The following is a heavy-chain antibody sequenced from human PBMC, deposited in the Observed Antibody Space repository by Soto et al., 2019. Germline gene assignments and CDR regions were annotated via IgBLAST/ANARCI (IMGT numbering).Heavy chain of an antibody. D-gene: IGHD3-3*01. CDR1: GFSLSNARMG. J-gene: IGHJ6*02. Sequence: QVTLKESGPVLVKPTETLTLTCTVSGFSLSNARMGVSWIRQPPGKALEWLAHIFSNDEKSYSTSLKSRLTISKDTSKSQVVLTMTNMDPVDTATYYCARIPETYYDFWSGYGPNDYYYYGMDVWGQGTTVTVSS. CDR3: ARIPETYYDFWSGYGPNDYYYYGMDV. V-gene: IGHV2-26*01. CDR2: IFSNDEK.